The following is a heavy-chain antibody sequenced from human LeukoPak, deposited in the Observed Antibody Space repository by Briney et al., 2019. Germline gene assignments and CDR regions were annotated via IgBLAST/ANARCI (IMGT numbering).Heavy chain of an antibody. CDR1: GYTFTSYA. CDR2: INTNTGNP. J-gene: IGHJ6*02. CDR3: AREWGRSRHYGMGV. Sequence: ASVTVSCTASGYTFTSYAMNWVRQAPGQGLEWMGWINTNTGNPTYAQGFTGRFVFSLDTSVSTAYLQISSLKAEDTAVYYCAREWGRSRHYGMGVWGQGTTVTVSS. D-gene: IGHD3-16*01. V-gene: IGHV7-4-1*02.